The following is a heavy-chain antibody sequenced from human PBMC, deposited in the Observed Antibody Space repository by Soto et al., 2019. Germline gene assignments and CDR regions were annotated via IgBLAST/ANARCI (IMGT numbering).Heavy chain of an antibody. CDR1: GYTFTSYD. D-gene: IGHD3-3*01. CDR3: ARGPREYDFWSGYYPDYYYMDV. V-gene: IGHV1-8*01. Sequence: ASVNVSCKASGYTFTSYDINWGRQATGKGLEWMGWMNPNSGNTGYAQKFQGRVTMTRNTSISTAYMELSSLRSEDTAVYYCARGPREYDFWSGYYPDYYYMDVWGKGTTVTVSS. CDR2: MNPNSGNT. J-gene: IGHJ6*03.